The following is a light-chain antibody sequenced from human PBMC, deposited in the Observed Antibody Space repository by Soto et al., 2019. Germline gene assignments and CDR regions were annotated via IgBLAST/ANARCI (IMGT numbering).Light chain of an antibody. Sequence: QSVLTQPPSVSGAPGQRVTISCTGSSSNIGAGYDVHWYQQLPGTAPKLLIYGNSNRPSGVPDRFSGSKSGTSASLAITGLQAEDEADYYCQSYDSSLSAFHVVFGGGTKLTVL. CDR3: QSYDSSLSAFHVV. CDR2: GNS. CDR1: SSNIGAGYD. V-gene: IGLV1-40*01. J-gene: IGLJ2*01.